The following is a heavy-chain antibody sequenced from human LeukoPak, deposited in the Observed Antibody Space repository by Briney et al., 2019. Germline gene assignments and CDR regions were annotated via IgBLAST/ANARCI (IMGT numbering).Heavy chain of an antibody. Sequence: GGSLRLSCAASGFTFSSYAVGWVRQPPGKGLEWVSVIGVSGTSRYCADSVKDRFTISRDNSKSTLYLQMNRLRVEDTAVYYCAKEAPGHFDLWGRGTLVTVSS. CDR3: AKEAPGHFDL. CDR1: GFTFSSYA. V-gene: IGHV3-23*01. CDR2: IGVSGTSR. J-gene: IGHJ2*01.